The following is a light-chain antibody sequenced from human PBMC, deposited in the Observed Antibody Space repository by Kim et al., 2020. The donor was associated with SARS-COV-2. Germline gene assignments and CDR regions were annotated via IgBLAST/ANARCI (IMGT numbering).Light chain of an antibody. J-gene: IGLJ3*02. CDR1: SSDVGGYNY. V-gene: IGLV2-14*01. CDR2: DVS. CDR3: SSYTSSSTWV. Sequence: QSALTQPASVSGSPGQSITISCTGTSSDVGGYNYVAWYQQHPGKAPKLMIYDVSKRPSGVSNRFSGSKSGNTASLTVSGLQAEDEADHYCSSYTSSSTWVFGAGTQLTVL.